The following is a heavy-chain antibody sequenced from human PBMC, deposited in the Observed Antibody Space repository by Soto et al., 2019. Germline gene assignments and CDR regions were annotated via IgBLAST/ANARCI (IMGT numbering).Heavy chain of an antibody. V-gene: IGHV1-69*08. J-gene: IGHJ4*02. CDR2: IIPFLGVT. Sequence: QVQLVQSGAEVKKPGSSVKVSCKASGGTFSPYTINWVRQAPGQGLECMGRIIPFLGVTNYAQKFQARVTITADKSTTTAFMELSGLRFEDTAVYYCARDWESTVSTWSFGAFWGRGTLVTVSS. CDR3: ARDWESTVSTWSFGAF. CDR1: GGTFSPYT. D-gene: IGHD3-10*01.